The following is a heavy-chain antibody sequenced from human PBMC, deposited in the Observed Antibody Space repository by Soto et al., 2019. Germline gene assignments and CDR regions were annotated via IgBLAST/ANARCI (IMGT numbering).Heavy chain of an antibody. CDR1: GFTVSSNY. V-gene: IGHV3-66*04. CDR2: IYSGGST. CDR3: ARQRAAAETD. J-gene: IGHJ4*02. D-gene: IGHD6-13*01. Sequence: EVQLVESGGGLVQPGGSLRLSCAASGFTVSSNYMSWVRQAPGKGLEWVSVIYSGGSTYYAESVKGRFTISRDNSKNTLYLQMNSLRAEGTAVYYCARQRAAAETDWGQGTLVPVSS.